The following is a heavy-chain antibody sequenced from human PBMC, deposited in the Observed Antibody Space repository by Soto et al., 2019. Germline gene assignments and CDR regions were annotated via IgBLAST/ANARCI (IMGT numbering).Heavy chain of an antibody. D-gene: IGHD3-10*01. CDR1: GFTLSNYW. Sequence: EVQLVESGGGLVQPGGSLRLSCAASGFTLSNYWMHWVRQAPGKGLVWVSRIHSDGSSTSYADSVKGRFTISRDNAKNTLYLQMNSLRAEDTAVYYCARGSYYGPQIGWGQGTLVTVSS. V-gene: IGHV3-74*01. CDR2: IHSDGSST. J-gene: IGHJ4*02. CDR3: ARGSYYGPQIG.